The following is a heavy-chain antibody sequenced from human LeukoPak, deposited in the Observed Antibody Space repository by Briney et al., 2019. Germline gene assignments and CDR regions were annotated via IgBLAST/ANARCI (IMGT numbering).Heavy chain of an antibody. J-gene: IGHJ4*02. Sequence: GGSLRLSCAASGFTFSSYNMNWVRQAPGKGLEWLSYISSSSSIRHYADSVKGRFTISRDNAKSSLYLQMNSLRAEDTAVYCCARDFLEDTQWGQGTLVTVSS. CDR3: ARDFLEDTQ. CDR2: ISSSSSIR. CDR1: GFTFSSYN. V-gene: IGHV3-48*04. D-gene: IGHD2-15*01.